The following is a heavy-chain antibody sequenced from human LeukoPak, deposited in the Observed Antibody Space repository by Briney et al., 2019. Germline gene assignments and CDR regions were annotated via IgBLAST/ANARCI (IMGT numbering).Heavy chain of an antibody. D-gene: IGHD2-21*01. CDR2: ISVTGDII. J-gene: IGHJ4*02. V-gene: IGHV3-23*01. CDR1: GFTFSSYA. CDR3: ANSHITRYALQYYFDL. Sequence: PGGSLRLSCAASGFTFSSYAMCWLRQTPQKGLEWVSGISVTGDIIYYADSVKGRFTIARDNSRTTLYLQLNSLRAGDTAVYFCANSHITRYALQYYFDLWGQGAQGIVSS.